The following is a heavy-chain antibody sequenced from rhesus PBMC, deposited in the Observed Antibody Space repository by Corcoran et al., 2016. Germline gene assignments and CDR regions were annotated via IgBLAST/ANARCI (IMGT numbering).Heavy chain of an antibody. CDR2: VVTEDGEE. V-gene: IGHV1-111*02. Sequence: EVQLVQSGAEVQKPGASVKLSCKSSGYTFTDYSLPWVRPPPGNGVEWMGRVVTEDGEEIHAQKFQDRVTITADTSTDTAYMELSSLRSEDTAVYYCATDLIPTGGWGRFDVWGAGVLVTVSS. CDR1: GYTFTDYS. J-gene: IGHJ5-1*01. CDR3: ATDLIPTGGWGRFDV. D-gene: IGHD6-37*01.